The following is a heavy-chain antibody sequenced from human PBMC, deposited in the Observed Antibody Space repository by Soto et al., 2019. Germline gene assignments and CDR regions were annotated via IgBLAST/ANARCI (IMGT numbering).Heavy chain of an antibody. J-gene: IGHJ4*02. CDR2: IVPIVDTS. V-gene: IGHV1-69*12. CDR1: GGTFSSYA. D-gene: IGHD5-12*01. CDR3: VRVVAIPGYPDN. Sequence: QVQLVQSGAAVRQPASSVKVSCKTSGGTFSSYAISWVRQAPGQGLEWMGGIVPIVDTSTYAQKFPGRVTITADESTSTAYLELSSLRSDDTAIYYCVRVVAIPGYPDNWGQGTLVTVSS.